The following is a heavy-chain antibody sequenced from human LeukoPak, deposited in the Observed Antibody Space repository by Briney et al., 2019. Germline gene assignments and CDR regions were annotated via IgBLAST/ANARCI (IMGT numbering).Heavy chain of an antibody. D-gene: IGHD1-26*01. V-gene: IGHV3-23*01. Sequence: GGSLRLSCAASGFTVTSCAMSWVRQAPGKGLEWVSTTSNSGYNTWYADSVKGRFTISRDNSQNTLYLQMSSLGAEDTALYYCARHDGSAFIYYVDHWGKGALVTVSS. CDR3: ARHDGSAFIYYVDH. CDR2: TSNSGYNT. J-gene: IGHJ4*02. CDR1: GFTVTSCA.